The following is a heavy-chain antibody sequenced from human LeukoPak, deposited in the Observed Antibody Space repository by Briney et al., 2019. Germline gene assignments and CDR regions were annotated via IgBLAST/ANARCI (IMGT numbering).Heavy chain of an antibody. D-gene: IGHD1-26*01. CDR2: ISGSGGST. V-gene: IGHV3-23*01. CDR3: ATSGSYYGPHKTLPTDY. J-gene: IGHJ4*02. Sequence: PGGSLRLSCAASGFTFSSYAMSWVRQAPGKGLEWVSAISGSGGSTYYADSVKGRFTISRDNSKNTLYLQMNSLRAEDTAVYYCATSGSYYGPHKTLPTDYWGQGTLVTVSS. CDR1: GFTFSSYA.